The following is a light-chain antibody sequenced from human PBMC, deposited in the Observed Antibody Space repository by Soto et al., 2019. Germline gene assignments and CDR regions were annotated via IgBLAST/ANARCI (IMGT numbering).Light chain of an antibody. J-gene: IGLJ2*01. CDR3: QSYDSSLSGVV. CDR2: GNS. CDR1: SSNIGAGYD. V-gene: IGLV1-40*01. Sequence: QPVLTQPPSVSGAPGQRVTISCTGSSSNIGAGYDVHWYQQLPGTAPKLLIYGNSNRPSGVPDRFSGSKSGTSASLAITGIQDEDEADYYCQSYDSSLSGVVFGGGTKVTVL.